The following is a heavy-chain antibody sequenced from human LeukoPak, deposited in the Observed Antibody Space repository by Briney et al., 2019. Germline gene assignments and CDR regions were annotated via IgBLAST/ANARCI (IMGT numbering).Heavy chain of an antibody. Sequence: SETLSLTCAVYGGSFSGYYWSWIRQPPGKGLEWIGEINHSGSTNYNPSLKSRVTISVDTSKNQFSLKLSSVTAADTAVYYCAGGARAYYYYMDFWGKGTTVTVSS. J-gene: IGHJ6*03. D-gene: IGHD6-6*01. CDR1: GGSFSGYY. CDR3: AGGARAYYYYMDF. V-gene: IGHV4-34*01. CDR2: INHSGST.